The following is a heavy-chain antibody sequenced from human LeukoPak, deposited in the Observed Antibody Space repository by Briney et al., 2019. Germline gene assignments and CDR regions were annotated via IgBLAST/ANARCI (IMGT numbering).Heavy chain of an antibody. D-gene: IGHD1-14*01. Sequence: GRSLRLSCAASGFTFSSYWMHWVRQAAGKELVWVSRINTDGSSTTYADSVKGRFTISRDNAKKTLHLQMNGLRAEDTAVYYCATLVQSVNQREVWGQGTLVTVSS. CDR1: GFTFSSYW. V-gene: IGHV3-74*01. J-gene: IGHJ4*02. CDR2: INTDGSST. CDR3: ATLVQSVNQREV.